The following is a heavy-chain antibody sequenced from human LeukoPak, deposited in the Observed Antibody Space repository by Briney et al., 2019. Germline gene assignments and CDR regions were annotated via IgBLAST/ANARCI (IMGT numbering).Heavy chain of an antibody. CDR3: ARVPTSYGDYSDY. D-gene: IGHD4-17*01. Sequence: SETLSLTCTVSGGSISSSSYYWGWIRRPPGKGLEWIGSIYYSGSTYYNPSLKSRVTISVDTSKNQFSLKLSSVTAADTAVYYCARVPTSYGDYSDYWGQGTLVTVSS. J-gene: IGHJ4*02. V-gene: IGHV4-39*07. CDR1: GGSISSSSYY. CDR2: IYYSGST.